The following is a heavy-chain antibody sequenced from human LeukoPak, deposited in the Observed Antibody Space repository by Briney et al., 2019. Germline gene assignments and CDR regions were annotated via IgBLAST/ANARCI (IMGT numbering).Heavy chain of an antibody. D-gene: IGHD6-13*01. J-gene: IGHJ4*02. Sequence: PSETLSLTCTVSGGSISSSSYYWGWIRQPPGKGLEWIGSIYYSGSTYYNPSLKSRVTISVDTSKNQFSLKLSSVTAADTAVYNCARAATAAAGTFDYWGQGTLVTVSS. CDR3: ARAATAAAGTFDY. CDR2: IYYSGST. V-gene: IGHV4-39*07. CDR1: GGSISSSSYY.